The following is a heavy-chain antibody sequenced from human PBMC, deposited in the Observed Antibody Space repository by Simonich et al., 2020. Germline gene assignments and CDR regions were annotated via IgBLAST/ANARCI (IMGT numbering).Heavy chain of an antibody. CDR1: GFTFSSYW. CDR2: INSDGSST. V-gene: IGHV3-74*01. J-gene: IGHJ3*02. Sequence: EVQLVESGGGLVQPGGSLRLSCAASGFTFSSYWMRWVHQAPGKGLVWVSRINSDGSSTSYADTDKGRFTISRDNDKNTLYLQMNSLRAEDTAVYYCARDYSNYDAFDIWGQGTMVTVSS. D-gene: IGHD4-4*01. CDR3: ARDYSNYDAFDI.